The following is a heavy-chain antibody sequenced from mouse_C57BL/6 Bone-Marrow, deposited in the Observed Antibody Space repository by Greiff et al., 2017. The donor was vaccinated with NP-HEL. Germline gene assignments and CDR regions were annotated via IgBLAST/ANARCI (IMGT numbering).Heavy chain of an antibody. D-gene: IGHD2-14*01. Sequence: QVQLQQPGAELVMPGASVKLSCKASGYTFTSYWMHWVKQRPGQGLEWIGEIDPSDSYTNYNQKFKGKSTFTVDKSSSTPYMQLSSRTSEDSAVYYCAREGTLYYLDYWGQGTTLTVSS. J-gene: IGHJ2*01. V-gene: IGHV1-69*01. CDR2: IDPSDSYT. CDR3: AREGTLYYLDY. CDR1: GYTFTSYW.